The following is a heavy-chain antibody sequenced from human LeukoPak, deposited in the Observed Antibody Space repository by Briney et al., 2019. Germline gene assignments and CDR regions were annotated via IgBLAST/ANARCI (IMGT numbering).Heavy chain of an antibody. CDR2: IAWTGRDI. V-gene: IGHV3-20*04. J-gene: IGHJ3*02. D-gene: IGHD3-10*01. Sequence: GSLRLSCAASEFSPDHYGLSWVPQAPGKGLEWVSSIAWTGRDIGYADSVKGRFTISRDNAKKSLYLHMSSLRAEDTALYYCARASSGSAYDAFDMWGQGTVVIVSS. CDR1: EFSPDHYG. CDR3: ARASSGSAYDAFDM.